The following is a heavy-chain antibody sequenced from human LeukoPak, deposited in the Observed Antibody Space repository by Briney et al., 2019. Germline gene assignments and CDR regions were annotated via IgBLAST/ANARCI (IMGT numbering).Heavy chain of an antibody. V-gene: IGHV3-74*01. CDR3: ARSHPSRWLLGYGMDV. CDR2: INSDASNT. Sequence: GGSLRLSCSASGFTFSSNWMHWVRQAPGKGLVWVSRINSDASNTNYADSVKGRFTISRDNAKNTLFLQMNSVRAEDTAVYYCARSHPSRWLLGYGMDVWGQGTTVTVSS. J-gene: IGHJ6*02. D-gene: IGHD5-24*01. CDR1: GFTFSSNW.